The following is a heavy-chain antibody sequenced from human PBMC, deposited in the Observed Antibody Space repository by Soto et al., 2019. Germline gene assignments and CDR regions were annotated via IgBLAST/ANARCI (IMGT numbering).Heavy chain of an antibody. J-gene: IGHJ5*02. CDR1: GGTFSSYA. V-gene: IGHV1-69*13. Sequence: SVKVSCKASGGTFSSYAISWVRQAPGQGLEWMGGIIPIFGTANYAQKFQGRVTITADESTSTAYMELSSLRSEDTAVYYCARAPGYCSGGSCYPSFYWFDPWGQGTLVTVSS. CDR3: ARAPGYCSGGSCYPSFYWFDP. CDR2: IIPIFGTA. D-gene: IGHD2-15*01.